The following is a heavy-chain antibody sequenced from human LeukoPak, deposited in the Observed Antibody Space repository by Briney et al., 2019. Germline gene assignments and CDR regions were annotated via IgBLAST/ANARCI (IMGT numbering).Heavy chain of an antibody. D-gene: IGHD2-2*01. CDR3: ARGVPAAQARAAFDI. Sequence: SQTLSLTCTVSGGSISSGGYYWSWIRQPPGKGLEWIGYIYHSGSTYYNPSLKSRVTISVDRSKNQFSLKLSSVTAADTAVYYCARGVPAAQARAAFDIWGQGTMVTVSS. CDR2: IYHSGST. V-gene: IGHV4-30-2*01. CDR1: GGSISSGGYY. J-gene: IGHJ3*02.